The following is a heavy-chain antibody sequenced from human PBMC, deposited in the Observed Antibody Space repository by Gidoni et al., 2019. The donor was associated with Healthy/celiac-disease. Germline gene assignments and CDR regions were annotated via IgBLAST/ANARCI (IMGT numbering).Heavy chain of an antibody. V-gene: IGHV4-61*01. Sequence: QVQLQESGPGLVKPSATLSLTCTVSGGSVSSGSYYWSWIRQPPGKGLEWIGYIYYSGSTNYNPSLKSRVTISVDTSKNQFSLKLSSVTAADTAVYYCARGLGYYGSGSYLSPDYWGQGTLVTVSS. D-gene: IGHD3-10*01. J-gene: IGHJ4*02. CDR3: ARGLGYYGSGSYLSPDY. CDR2: IYYSGST. CDR1: GGSVSSGSYY.